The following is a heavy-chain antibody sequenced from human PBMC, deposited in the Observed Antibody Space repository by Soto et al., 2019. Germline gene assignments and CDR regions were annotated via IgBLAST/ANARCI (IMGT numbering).Heavy chain of an antibody. D-gene: IGHD3-10*01. CDR1: GGSISSGGFS. CDR3: AKARWFGELLSGGYFDY. J-gene: IGHJ4*02. V-gene: IGHV4-30-2*02. CDR2: IYYSGST. Sequence: SETLSLTCGLSGGSISSGGFSWSWIRQPPGKGLEWIGYIYYSGSTYYNPSLKSRVTISVDTSKNKFSLKLSSVTAADTAVYNCAKARWFGELLSGGYFDYWGQGTLVTVSS.